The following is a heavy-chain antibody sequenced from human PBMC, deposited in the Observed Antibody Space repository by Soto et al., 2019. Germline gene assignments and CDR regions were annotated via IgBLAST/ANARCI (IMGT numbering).Heavy chain of an antibody. V-gene: IGHV5-10-1*01. Sequence: GESLKISCKGSGYSFTSYWISWVRQMPGKGLEWMGRIDPSDSYTNYSPSFQGHVTTSADKSISTAYLQWSSLKASDTAMYYCVSLLAAAGGMDVWGQGTTVTVSS. J-gene: IGHJ6*02. D-gene: IGHD6-13*01. CDR3: VSLLAAAGGMDV. CDR1: GYSFTSYW. CDR2: IDPSDSYT.